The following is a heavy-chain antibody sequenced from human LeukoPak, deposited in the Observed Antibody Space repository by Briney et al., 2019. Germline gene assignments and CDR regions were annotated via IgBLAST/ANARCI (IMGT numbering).Heavy chain of an antibody. V-gene: IGHV1-18*01. CDR1: GYTFTSYV. CDR2: ISAYNGNT. CDR3: ARDPLEQWLALDYYMDV. D-gene: IGHD6-19*01. Sequence: ASVKVSCKASGYTFTSYVIRWVRQAPGQGLEWMEWISAYNGNTNYAQKLQGRVTMTTDTSTSTAYMELRSLRSDDTAVYYCARDPLEQWLALDYYMDVWGKGTTVTVSS. J-gene: IGHJ6*03.